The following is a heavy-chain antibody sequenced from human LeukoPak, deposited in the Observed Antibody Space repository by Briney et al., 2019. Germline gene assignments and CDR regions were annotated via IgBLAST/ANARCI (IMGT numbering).Heavy chain of an antibody. J-gene: IGHJ6*03. CDR2: ISSSSSTI. V-gene: IGHV3-11*04. CDR1: GFTFSDYY. CDR3: ARDPKHYHYYYYMDV. Sequence: GGSLRLSCAASGFTFSDYYMSWIRQAPGKGLEWVSYISSSSSTIYYADSVKGRFTISRDNAKNSLYLQMNSLRAEDTAVYYCARDPKHYHYYYYMDVWGKGTTVTVSS.